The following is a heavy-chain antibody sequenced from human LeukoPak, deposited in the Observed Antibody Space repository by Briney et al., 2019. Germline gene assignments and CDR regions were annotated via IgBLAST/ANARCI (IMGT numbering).Heavy chain of an antibody. V-gene: IGHV4-4*07. Sequence: SETLSLTCTVSGGSISSYYWSWIRQPAGKGLEWIGRIYTSGSTNYNPSLKSRVTMSVDTSKNQFSLKLSSVTAADTAVHYCARAPSIAAIRHASDIWGQGTMVTVSS. CDR1: GGSISSYY. J-gene: IGHJ3*02. D-gene: IGHD6-6*01. CDR3: ARAPSIAAIRHASDI. CDR2: IYTSGST.